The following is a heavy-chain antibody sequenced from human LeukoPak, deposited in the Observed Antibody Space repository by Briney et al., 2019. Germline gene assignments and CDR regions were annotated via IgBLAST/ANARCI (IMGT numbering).Heavy chain of an antibody. Sequence: GGTLRLSCAASGFTFSSYGMSWVRQAPGKGLEWVSAISGSGGSTYYADSVKGRFTISRDSSKNTLYLQMNSLRAEDTAVYYCAKGPNYDILTGWRKTYNGFDIWGQGTMVTVSS. CDR3: AKGPNYDILTGWRKTYNGFDI. CDR2: ISGSGGST. V-gene: IGHV3-23*01. D-gene: IGHD3-9*01. J-gene: IGHJ3*02. CDR1: GFTFSSYG.